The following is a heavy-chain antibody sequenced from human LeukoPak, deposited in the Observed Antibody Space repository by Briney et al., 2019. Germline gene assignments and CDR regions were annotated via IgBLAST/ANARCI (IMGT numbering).Heavy chain of an antibody. CDR1: GFTFSSYA. V-gene: IGHV3-23*01. CDR3: AKDRIQLWREAYYFDY. D-gene: IGHD5-18*01. J-gene: IGHJ4*02. CDR2: ISGSGGST. Sequence: PGGSLRLSCAASGFTFSSYAMSWVRQAPGKGLEWVSAISGSGGSTYYADSVKGRFTISRDNSKNTLSLQMNSLRAEDTAVYYCAKDRIQLWREAYYFDYWGQGTLVTVSS.